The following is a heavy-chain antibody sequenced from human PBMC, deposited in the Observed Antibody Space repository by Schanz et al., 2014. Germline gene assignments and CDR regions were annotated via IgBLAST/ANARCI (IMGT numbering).Heavy chain of an antibody. CDR2: IWYDGSNK. V-gene: IGHV3-33*01. CDR3: ARDGDFDY. J-gene: IGHJ4*02. Sequence: VQLVESGGGLIQPGGSLRLSCAASGFTFSSYGMHWVRQAPGKGLEWVAIIWYDGSNKYYADSVKGRFTISRDNSKNTLCLQMSRLRAEDTAVYYCARDGDFDYWGQGTLVTVSS. CDR1: GFTFSSYG.